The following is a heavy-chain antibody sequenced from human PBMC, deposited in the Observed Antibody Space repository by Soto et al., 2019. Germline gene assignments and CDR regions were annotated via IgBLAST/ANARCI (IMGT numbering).Heavy chain of an antibody. CDR1: GGSISSYY. CDR3: ARLDYQLPTLGYFDY. CDR2: IYYSGST. Sequence: PSETLSLTCTVSGGSISSYYWSWIRQPPGKGLEWIGYIYYSGSTNYNPSLKSRVTISVDTSKNQFSLKLSSVTAADTAVYYCARLDYQLPTLGYFDYWGQGTLVTVSS. D-gene: IGHD2-2*01. V-gene: IGHV4-59*01. J-gene: IGHJ4*02.